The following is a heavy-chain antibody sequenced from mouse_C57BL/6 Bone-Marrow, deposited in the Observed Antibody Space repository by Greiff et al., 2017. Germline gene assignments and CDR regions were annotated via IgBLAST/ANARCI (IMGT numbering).Heavy chain of an antibody. Sequence: EVQLVESGGGLVKPGGSLKLSCAASGFTFSSYAMSWVRQTPEKRLEWVATISDGGSYTYYPDNVKGRFTISRDNAKNNLYLQMSHLKSEDTAMYYCARPIRYFDVWGTGTTVTVSS. CDR1: GFTFSSYA. V-gene: IGHV5-4*01. CDR3: ARPIRYFDV. J-gene: IGHJ1*03. CDR2: ISDGGSYT.